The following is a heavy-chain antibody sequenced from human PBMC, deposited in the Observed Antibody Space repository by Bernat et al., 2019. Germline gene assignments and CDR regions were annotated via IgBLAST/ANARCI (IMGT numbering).Heavy chain of an antibody. CDR1: GFTFSSYS. CDR2: ISSSSSTI. V-gene: IGHV3-48*02. CDR3: AREEVWVAAAELQYYYYGMDV. Sequence: EVQLVESGGGLVQPGGSLRLSCASSGFTFSSYSMNWVRQAPGKGLEWVSYISSSSSTIYYADSVKGRFTISRDNAKNSLYLQMNSLRDEDTAVDYCAREEVWVAAAELQYYYYGMDVWGQGTTVTVSS. D-gene: IGHD6-13*01. J-gene: IGHJ6*02.